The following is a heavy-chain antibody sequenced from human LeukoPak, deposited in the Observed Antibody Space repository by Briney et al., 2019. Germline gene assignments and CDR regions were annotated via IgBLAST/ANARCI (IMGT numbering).Heavy chain of an antibody. Sequence: GGSLRLSCAASGFTFSSYAMSWVRQAPGKGLEWVSAISGSGGSTYYADSVKGRFTISRDNYKNTLYLQMNSLRAEDTAVYYCAKDRWSGRVVVNQGSYWYFDLWGRGTLVTVSS. CDR2: ISGSGGST. CDR1: GFTFSSYA. CDR3: AKDRWSGRVVVNQGSYWYFDL. D-gene: IGHD2-21*01. V-gene: IGHV3-23*01. J-gene: IGHJ2*01.